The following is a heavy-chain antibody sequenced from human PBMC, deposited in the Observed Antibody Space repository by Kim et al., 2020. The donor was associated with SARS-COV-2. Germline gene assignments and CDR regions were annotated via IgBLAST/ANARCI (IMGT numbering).Heavy chain of an antibody. Sequence: SETLSLTCAVYGGSFSGYYWSWIRQPPGKGLEWIGEINHSGSTNYNPSLKSRVTISVDTSKNQFSLKLSSVTAADTAVYYCARKQTVTTFRYYYYYYMDVWGKGTTVTVSS. J-gene: IGHJ6*03. D-gene: IGHD4-17*01. V-gene: IGHV4-34*01. CDR1: GGSFSGYY. CDR2: INHSGST. CDR3: ARKQTVTTFRYYYYYYMDV.